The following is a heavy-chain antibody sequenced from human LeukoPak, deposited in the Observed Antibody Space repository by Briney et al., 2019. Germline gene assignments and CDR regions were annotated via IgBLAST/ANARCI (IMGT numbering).Heavy chain of an antibody. J-gene: IGHJ5*02. Sequence: SETLSLTCAVYGGSFSGYYWSWIRQPLGKGLEWIGYIYHTGSTYYNPSLKSRVTISVDTSKNQFSLRLSSVTAADTAVYYCARLQYCSGTSCYWFDPWGQGTLVTVSS. D-gene: IGHD2-2*01. V-gene: IGHV4-34*01. CDR2: IYHTGST. CDR3: ARLQYCSGTSCYWFDP. CDR1: GGSFSGYY.